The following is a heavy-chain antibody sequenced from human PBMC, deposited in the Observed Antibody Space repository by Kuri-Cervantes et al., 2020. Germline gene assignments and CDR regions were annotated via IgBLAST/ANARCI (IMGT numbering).Heavy chain of an antibody. D-gene: IGHD3-3*01. CDR1: GFTFSSYA. J-gene: IGHJ6*02. Sequence: GESLKISCAASGFTFSSYAMHWVRQAPGKGLEWVAVISYDGSNKYYADSVKGRFTISRENAKNSLYLQMNSLRAGDTAVYYCARVLPKYYDFWSGFHYYYYGMDVWGQGTTVTDSS. CDR3: ARVLPKYYDFWSGFHYYYYGMDV. CDR2: ISYDGSNK. V-gene: IGHV3-30*14.